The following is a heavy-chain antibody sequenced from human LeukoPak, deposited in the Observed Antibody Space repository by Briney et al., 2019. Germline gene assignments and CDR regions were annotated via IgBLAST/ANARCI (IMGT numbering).Heavy chain of an antibody. CDR2: SYYSGST. J-gene: IGHJ4*02. CDR1: GASISSYY. Sequence: PSETLSLTCTVSGASISSYYWSWIRHPPGKGLEWIGYSYYSGSTNYNPSLKSRVTISLDTSKNQFSLKLNSVTAADTAVYYCARLPGYSYGLDCWGQGAMATVCS. D-gene: IGHD5-18*01. CDR3: ARLPGYSYGLDC. V-gene: IGHV4-59*08.